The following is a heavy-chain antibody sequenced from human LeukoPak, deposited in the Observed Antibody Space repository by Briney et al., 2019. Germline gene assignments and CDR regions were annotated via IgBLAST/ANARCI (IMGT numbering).Heavy chain of an antibody. CDR3: ATGYGSGRGAFDI. J-gene: IGHJ3*02. CDR2: IYPGDSDT. CDR1: GNSFTSYW. D-gene: IGHD6-19*01. Sequence: PGESLKISCKASGNSFTSYWIGWVRQMPGKGLEYMGIIYPGDSDTRYSPSFQGQVTISADKSISTAYLQWSSLQASDTAMYYCATGYGSGRGAFDIWGQGTMVTVSS. V-gene: IGHV5-51*01.